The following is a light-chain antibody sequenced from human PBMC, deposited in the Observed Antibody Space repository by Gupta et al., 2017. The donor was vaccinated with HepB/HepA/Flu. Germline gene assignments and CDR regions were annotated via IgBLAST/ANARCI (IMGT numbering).Light chain of an antibody. CDR1: NIGINS. J-gene: IGLJ2*01. Sequence: SYVLTQPPSVSVAPGKTARSTCGGYNIGINSVHWYQQQPGQAPVLVVYDDSDRPSGIPERFSGSNSGNTATLTISRVEAGDEADYYCQLWDSSSDHVLFGGGTKLTVL. CDR2: DDS. V-gene: IGLV3-21*03. CDR3: QLWDSSSDHVL.